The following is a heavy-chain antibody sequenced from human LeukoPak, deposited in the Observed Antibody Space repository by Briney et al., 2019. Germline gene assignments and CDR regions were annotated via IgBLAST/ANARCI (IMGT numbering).Heavy chain of an antibody. CDR2: IRSKGYGGTT. CDR3: TRAKTVDITMVRGVSLFDY. J-gene: IGHJ4*02. CDR1: GFTYGDYA. D-gene: IGHD3-10*01. V-gene: IGHV3-49*03. Sequence: GGSLRLSCTASGFTYGDYAMRWFRQAPGKGLEWVGFIRSKGYGGTTEYAASVKRRFTISRDDSNSIAYLQMNSLKTEDTAVYYCTRAKTVDITMVRGVSLFDYWGQGTLVTVSS.